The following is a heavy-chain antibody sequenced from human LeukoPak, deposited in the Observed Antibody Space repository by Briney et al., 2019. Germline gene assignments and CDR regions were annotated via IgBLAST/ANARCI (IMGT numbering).Heavy chain of an antibody. CDR3: ARGRGYSYGHPRGNWFDP. CDR2: INHSGST. D-gene: IGHD5-18*01. Sequence: KASETLSLTCAVYGGSFSGYYWSWIRQPPGKGLEWIGEINHSGSTNYNPSLKSRVTISVDTSKNQFSLKLSSVTAADTAVYYCARGRGYSYGHPRGNWFDPWGQGTLVTVSS. J-gene: IGHJ5*02. V-gene: IGHV4-34*01. CDR1: GGSFSGYY.